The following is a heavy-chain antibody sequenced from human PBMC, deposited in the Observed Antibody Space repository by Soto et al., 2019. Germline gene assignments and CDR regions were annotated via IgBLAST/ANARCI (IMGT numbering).Heavy chain of an antibody. CDR2: ISRSSGYI. D-gene: IGHD3-3*01. CDR3: ARERIPIFGVSPPIWFDP. Sequence: GGSLRLSCAASGFTFSDYSLSWVRQAPGKGLEWFSSISRSSGYIYYADSVKGRFTISRDNAKNSLYLQMNSLRADDTAVYYCARERIPIFGVSPPIWFDPWGQGTLVTVSS. CDR1: GFTFSDYS. V-gene: IGHV3-21*01. J-gene: IGHJ5*02.